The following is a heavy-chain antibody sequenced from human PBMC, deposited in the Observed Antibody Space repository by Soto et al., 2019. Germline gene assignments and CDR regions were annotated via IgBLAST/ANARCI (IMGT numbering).Heavy chain of an antibody. Sequence: ASVKVSCKASGYTFTTYTIQWVRQAPGQRLEWMGWINAGNGETKYSQNFQGRVTITRDTSASTAYMELNSLRSEDTAVYYCARSTTSCYSLCWFAPWGQGTLVTVSS. V-gene: IGHV1-3*01. D-gene: IGHD2-2*02. J-gene: IGHJ5*02. CDR2: INAGNGET. CDR1: GYTFTTYT. CDR3: ARSTTSCYSLCWFAP.